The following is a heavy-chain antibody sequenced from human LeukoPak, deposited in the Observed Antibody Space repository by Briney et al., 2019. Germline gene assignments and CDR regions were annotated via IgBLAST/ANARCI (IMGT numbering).Heavy chain of an antibody. CDR2: ISGSGGST. CDR3: AKAPLSYASNNWFDP. Sequence: GGSLRLSCAASGFTFSSYTMSWVRQAPGKGLEWVSAISGSGGSTYYADSVKGRFTISRDNSKNTLYLQMNSLRAEDTAVYYCAKAPLSYASNNWFDPWGQGTLVTVSS. J-gene: IGHJ5*02. D-gene: IGHD2-2*01. CDR1: GFTFSSYT. V-gene: IGHV3-23*01.